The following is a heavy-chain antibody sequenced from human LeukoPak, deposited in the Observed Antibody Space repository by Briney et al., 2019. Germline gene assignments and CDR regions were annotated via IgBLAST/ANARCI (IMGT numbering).Heavy chain of an antibody. CDR2: ITWDGGST. Sequence: GGSLRLSCAASGFTFDDYAMHWVRQASGKGLEWVSHITWDGGSTHYADSVEGRFTISRDNSKNTLYLQMSSLRAEDTAVFYCAKEKMAYSTTWYANMDVWGKGTTVTISS. CDR1: GFTFDDYA. J-gene: IGHJ6*03. CDR3: AKEKMAYSTTWYANMDV. D-gene: IGHD6-13*01. V-gene: IGHV3-43D*03.